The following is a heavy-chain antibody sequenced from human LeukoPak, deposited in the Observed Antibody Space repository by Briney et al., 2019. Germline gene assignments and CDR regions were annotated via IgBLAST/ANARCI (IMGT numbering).Heavy chain of an antibody. CDR3: AREGIAVAVRAFDI. CDR1: GFTFSSYS. V-gene: IGHV3-48*01. J-gene: IGHJ3*02. D-gene: IGHD6-19*01. Sequence: GGSLRLSCAASGFTFSSYSMNWVRQAPGKGLEWVSYISSSSSTIYYADSVKGRFTFSRDNAKNSLYLQMNSLRAEDTAVYYCAREGIAVAVRAFDIWGQGTMVTVSS. CDR2: ISSSSSTI.